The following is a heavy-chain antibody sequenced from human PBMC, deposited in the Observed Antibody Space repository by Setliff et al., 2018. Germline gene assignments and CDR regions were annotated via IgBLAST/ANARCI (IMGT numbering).Heavy chain of an antibody. CDR1: GGSFSGYY. CDR3: ARTGTYRYFDY. CDR2: VNYRGDT. D-gene: IGHD1-1*01. Sequence: PSETLSLTCAVCGGSFSGYYWGWVRQPPGKGLEWIGEVNYRGDTYYNASLKSRLTLSVDTSKNQVLLNLRSVTAADTAVYYCARTGTYRYFDYWGQGTQVTVS. V-gene: IGHV4-34*01. J-gene: IGHJ4*02.